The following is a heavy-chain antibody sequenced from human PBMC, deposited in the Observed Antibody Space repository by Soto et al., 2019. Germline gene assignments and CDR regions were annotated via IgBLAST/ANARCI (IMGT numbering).Heavy chain of an antibody. Sequence: QVQLVQSGGEMKKPGASVKVSCQASGYSFSNFGVSWVRQAPGRGLEWLGWVSGNDGSTRYAPNLEDRVTMTTDTTTTTAYMELRGLTSDDTAIYYCTRDYGDYRLHYWGQGTLVTVSS. CDR2: VSGNDGST. CDR3: TRDYGDYRLHY. CDR1: GYSFSNFG. D-gene: IGHD4-17*01. J-gene: IGHJ4*02. V-gene: IGHV1-18*01.